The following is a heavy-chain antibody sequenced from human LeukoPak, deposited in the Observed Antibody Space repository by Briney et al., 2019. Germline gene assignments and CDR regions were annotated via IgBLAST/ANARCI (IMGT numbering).Heavy chain of an antibody. D-gene: IGHD2-15*01. CDR1: GGSFSGYY. Sequence: SETLSLTCAVYGGSFSGYYWSWIRQPPGKGLEWIGEINHSGSTNYNPSLKSRVTISVDTSKNQFSLKLSSVTAADTAVYYCASAVVVAVTEGPYYYYMDVWGKGTTVTVSS. J-gene: IGHJ6*03. CDR2: INHSGST. CDR3: ASAVVVAVTEGPYYYYMDV. V-gene: IGHV4-34*01.